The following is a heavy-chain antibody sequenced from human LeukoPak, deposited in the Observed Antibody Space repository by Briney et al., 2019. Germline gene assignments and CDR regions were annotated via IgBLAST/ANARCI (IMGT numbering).Heavy chain of an antibody. Sequence: PSETLSLTCTVSGGSISSSSYYWGWIRQPPGKGLEWIGSIYYSGSTYYNPSLKSRVTISVDTSKNQSSLKLSSVTAADTAVYYCARQYYDFWSALLGAFDYWGQGTLVTVSS. CDR2: IYYSGST. CDR3: ARQYYDFWSALLGAFDY. V-gene: IGHV4-39*01. J-gene: IGHJ4*02. CDR1: GGSISSSSYY. D-gene: IGHD3-3*01.